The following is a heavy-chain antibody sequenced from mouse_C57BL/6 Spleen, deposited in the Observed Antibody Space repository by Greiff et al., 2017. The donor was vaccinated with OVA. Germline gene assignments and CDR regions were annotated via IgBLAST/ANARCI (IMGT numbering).Heavy chain of an antibody. CDR1: GYSFTDYN. D-gene: IGHD2-3*01. CDR3: ARWLLRGGYFDV. J-gene: IGHJ1*03. V-gene: IGHV1-39*01. Sequence: VHVKQSGPELVKPGASVKISCTASGYSFTDYNMNWVKQSNGKSLEWIGVINPNYGTTSYNQKFKGKATLTVDHSSSTSSMHLNSLTAEDSAVYYCARWLLRGGYFDVWGTGTTLTVSS. CDR2: INPNYGTT.